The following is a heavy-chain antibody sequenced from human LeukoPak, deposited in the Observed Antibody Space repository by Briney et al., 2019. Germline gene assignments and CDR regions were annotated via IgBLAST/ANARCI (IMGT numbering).Heavy chain of an antibody. CDR1: GGSISSYY. Sequence: SETLSLTCTVSGGSISSYYWSWIRQPPGKGLEWIGYIYYSGSTNYNPSLKSRVTISVDTSKNQFSLKLSSVTAADTAVYYRARQEQQPVGVWFDPWGQGTLVTLSS. J-gene: IGHJ5*02. CDR3: ARQEQQPVGVWFDP. V-gene: IGHV4-59*01. D-gene: IGHD6-13*01. CDR2: IYYSGST.